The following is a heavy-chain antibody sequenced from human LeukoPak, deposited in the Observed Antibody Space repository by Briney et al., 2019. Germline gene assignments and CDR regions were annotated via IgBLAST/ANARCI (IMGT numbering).Heavy chain of an antibody. CDR3: ARGRIAAGATGDFGY. V-gene: IGHV4-4*07. CDR2: FYTSGST. D-gene: IGHD6-13*01. J-gene: IGHJ4*02. CDR1: GGSISSYY. Sequence: SETLSLTCTVSGGSISSYYWSWIRQPAGKGLEWIGRFYTSGSTNYNPSLKSRVTMSVDTSKNQFSLKLSSVTAADTAVYYCARGRIAAGATGDFGYWGQGTLVTVSS.